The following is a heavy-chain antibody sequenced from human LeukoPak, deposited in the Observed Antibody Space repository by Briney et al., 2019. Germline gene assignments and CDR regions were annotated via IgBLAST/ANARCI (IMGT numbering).Heavy chain of an antibody. V-gene: IGHV6-1*01. CDR1: GDSVSSNSAA. D-gene: IGHD3-22*01. CDR3: ARLHYDSSGYYLVHGAFDI. Sequence: RSQTLSLTCAISGDSVSSNSAAWNWIRQSPSRGLEWLGRTYYRSKWYNDYAVSVKSRITINPDTSKNQFSLQLNSVTPEDTAVYYCARLHYDSSGYYLVHGAFDIWGQGTMVTVSS. CDR2: TYYRSKWYN. J-gene: IGHJ3*02.